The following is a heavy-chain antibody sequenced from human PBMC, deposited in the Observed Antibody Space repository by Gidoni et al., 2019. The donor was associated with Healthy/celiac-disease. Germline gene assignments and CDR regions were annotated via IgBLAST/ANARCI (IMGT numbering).Heavy chain of an antibody. CDR1: GGSFSGYY. V-gene: IGHV4-34*01. Sequence: QVQLQQWGAGLLKPSETLSLTCAVYGGSFSGYYWSWIRQPPGKGLEWIGEINHSGSTNYNPSLKSRVTISVDTSKNQFSLKLSSVTAADTAVYYCARGRAQRVTKGKYYYYYYYMDVWGKGTTVTVSS. CDR3: ARGRAQRVTKGKYYYYYYYMDV. J-gene: IGHJ6*03. CDR2: INHSGST. D-gene: IGHD6-25*01.